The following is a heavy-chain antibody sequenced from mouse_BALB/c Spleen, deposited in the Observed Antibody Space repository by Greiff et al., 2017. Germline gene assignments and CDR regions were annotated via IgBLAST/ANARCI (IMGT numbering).Heavy chain of an antibody. CDR2: IYPGSGST. CDR1: GYNFTSYW. D-gene: IGHD2-10*02. J-gene: IGHJ4*01. Sequence: QVQLQQPGAELVKPGTSVKLSCKASGYNFTSYWINWVKLRPGQGLEWIGDIYPGSGSTNYNEKFKSKATLTVDTSSSTAYMQLSSLASEDSALYYCARRYGNYGAMDYWGQGTSVTVSS. V-gene: IGHV1-55*01. CDR3: ARRYGNYGAMDY.